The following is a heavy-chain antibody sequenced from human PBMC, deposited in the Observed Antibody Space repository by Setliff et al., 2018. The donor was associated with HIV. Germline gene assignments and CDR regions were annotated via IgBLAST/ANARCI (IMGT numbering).Heavy chain of an antibody. CDR2: ISPFNLKT. D-gene: IGHD6-13*01. J-gene: IGHJ4*02. V-gene: IGHV1-18*03. CDR1: GYIFSTYG. Sequence: ASVKVSCKASGYIFSTYGINWVRQAPGQGLEWMGWISPFNLKTNFAQNFQGRVTLTTDTSTSTVFLELRSLRSDDMALYYCAKGRYSSSWYYFDYWGQGTLVTVSS. CDR3: AKGRYSSSWYYFDY.